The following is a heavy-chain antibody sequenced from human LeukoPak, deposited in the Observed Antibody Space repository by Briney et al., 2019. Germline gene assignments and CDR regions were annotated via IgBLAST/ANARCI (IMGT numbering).Heavy chain of an antibody. J-gene: IGHJ4*02. CDR2: IYSGVST. V-gene: IGHV3-66*01. CDR3: ARGGYHDILTGYQYHFDH. D-gene: IGHD3-9*01. CDR1: GFTVSRND. Sequence: GSLRLSCEASGFTVSRNDMSWVRQAPGKGLEWVSVIYSGVSTYYADSVKGRFTISRDNSKNTVYLQMNGLRAEDTAVYYCARGGYHDILTGYQYHFDHWGQGTLVTVSS.